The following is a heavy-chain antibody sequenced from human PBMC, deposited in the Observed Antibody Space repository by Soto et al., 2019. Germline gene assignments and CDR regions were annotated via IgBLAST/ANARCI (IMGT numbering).Heavy chain of an antibody. D-gene: IGHD2-15*01. Sequence: ASVKVSCKASGYTSTSYYMHWVRQAPGQGLEWMGIINPSGGSTSYAQKFQGRVTMTRDTSTSTVYMELSSLRSEDTAVYYCARDPHIVVVVAAPRVYYGMDVWGQGTTVTVS. CDR3: ARDPHIVVVVAAPRVYYGMDV. J-gene: IGHJ6*02. V-gene: IGHV1-46*01. CDR2: INPSGGST. CDR1: GYTSTSYY.